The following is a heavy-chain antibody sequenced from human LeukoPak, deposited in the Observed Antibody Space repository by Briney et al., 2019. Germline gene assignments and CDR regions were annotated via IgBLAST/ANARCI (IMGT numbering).Heavy chain of an antibody. CDR2: ISSNGDNT. CDR1: GFTFSTYV. Sequence: GGSLRLSCSVSGFTFSTYVMHWVRQAPGKGLEYVSAISSNGDNTYYADSVKGRFTISRDNSKNTLYLQMNSLRAEDTAVYYCAKDQGDYYYYGMDVWGKGTTVTVSS. V-gene: IGHV3-64*04. CDR3: AKDQGDYYYYGMDV. J-gene: IGHJ6*04.